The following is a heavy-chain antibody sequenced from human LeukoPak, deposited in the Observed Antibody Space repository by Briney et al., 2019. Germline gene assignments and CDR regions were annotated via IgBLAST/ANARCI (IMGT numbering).Heavy chain of an antibody. V-gene: IGHV4-30-4*01. CDR2: IYYSGST. Sequence: SETLSLTCTVSGGSLSSGDYYWSWIRQPPGKGLEWIGYIYYSGSTYYNPSLKSRVTISVDTSKNQFSLKLSSVTAADTAVYYCARVLDWYFDLWGRGTLVTVSS. CDR1: GGSLSSGDYY. J-gene: IGHJ2*01. CDR3: ARVLDWYFDL.